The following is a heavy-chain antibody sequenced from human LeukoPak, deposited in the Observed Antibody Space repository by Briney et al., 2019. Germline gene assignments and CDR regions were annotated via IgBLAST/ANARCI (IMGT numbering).Heavy chain of an antibody. CDR3: ARVIVGGMRAFDM. CDR1: GFTFTNYW. Sequence: GSLRLSCAASGFTFTNYWMHWVRQAPGKGLVWVSRIDGDGTTKYADSVRGRFTISRDNAKKTLYLQMNGLRAEDMAVYYCARVIVGGMRAFDMWGQGTMVTVSS. D-gene: IGHD1-26*01. CDR2: IDGDGTT. V-gene: IGHV3-74*03. J-gene: IGHJ3*02.